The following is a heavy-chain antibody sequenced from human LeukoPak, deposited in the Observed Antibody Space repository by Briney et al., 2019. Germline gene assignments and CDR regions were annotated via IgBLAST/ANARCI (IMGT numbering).Heavy chain of an antibody. CDR1: GFTFDDYA. D-gene: IGHD6-13*01. V-gene: IGHV3-9*03. Sequence: GRSLRLSCAASGFTFDDYAMHWVRQAPGKGLEWVSGISWNSGSIGYADSVKGRFTISRDNAKNSLYLQMNSLRAEDMALYYCAKDFSPFYSRSWLIRAFDIWGQGTMSPSLQ. J-gene: IGHJ3*02. CDR2: ISWNSGSI. CDR3: AKDFSPFYSRSWLIRAFDI.